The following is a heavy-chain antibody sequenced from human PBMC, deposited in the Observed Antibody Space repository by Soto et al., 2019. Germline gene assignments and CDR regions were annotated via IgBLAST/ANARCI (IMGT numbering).Heavy chain of an antibody. CDR1: GGSISSSSYY. Sequence: PSETLSLTCTVSGGSISSSSYYWGWIRQPPGKGLEWIGSIYYSGSTYYNPSLKSRVTISVDTSKNQFSLKLSSVTAADTAVYYCVHDSSDDYFDYWGQGTLVTVSS. CDR2: IYYSGST. V-gene: IGHV4-39*01. D-gene: IGHD3-22*01. CDR3: VHDSSDDYFDY. J-gene: IGHJ4*02.